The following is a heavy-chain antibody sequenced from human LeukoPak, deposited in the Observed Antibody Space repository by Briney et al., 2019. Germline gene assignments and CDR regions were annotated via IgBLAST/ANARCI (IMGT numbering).Heavy chain of an antibody. D-gene: IGHD5-18*01. CDR2: ISYDGSNK. J-gene: IGHJ4*02. Sequence: GGSLRLSCAASGFTFSSYGMHWVRQAPGKGLEWVAVISYDGSNKYYTDSVKGRFTISRDNSKNTLYLQMNSLRAEDTAVYYCAKDSFPRSSRYTYGSNFNYWGQGTLVTVSS. CDR1: GFTFSSYG. CDR3: AKDSFPRSSRYTYGSNFNY. V-gene: IGHV3-30*18.